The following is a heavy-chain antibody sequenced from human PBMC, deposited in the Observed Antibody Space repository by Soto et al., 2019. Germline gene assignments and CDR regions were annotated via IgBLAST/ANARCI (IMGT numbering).Heavy chain of an antibody. V-gene: IGHV3-30*18. CDR3: AKGGGSGSYYEVDY. J-gene: IGHJ4*02. CDR2: ISYTGSNQ. D-gene: IGHD1-26*01. CDR1: GFTFSSYG. Sequence: PGGSLRLSCAASGFTFSSYGMHWVRQAPGKGLGWVAVISYTGSNQYYIDSVKGRFTISRDNSKNTVYLQMNSLRPEDTAVYYCAKGGGSGSYYEVDYWGQGTLVTVSS.